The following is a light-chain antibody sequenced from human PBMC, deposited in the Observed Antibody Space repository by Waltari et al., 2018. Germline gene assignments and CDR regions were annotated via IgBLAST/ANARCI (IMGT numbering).Light chain of an antibody. CDR1: SSDVGGYNY. CDR3: TSYTSSNTLG. J-gene: IGLJ1*01. CDR2: DVS. Sequence: SSDVGGYNYVSWYQQHPGKAPKLMIYDVSNRPSGVSNRFSGSKSGNTASLTISGLQAEDEADYYCTSYTSSNTLGFGTGTKVTVL. V-gene: IGLV2-14*03.